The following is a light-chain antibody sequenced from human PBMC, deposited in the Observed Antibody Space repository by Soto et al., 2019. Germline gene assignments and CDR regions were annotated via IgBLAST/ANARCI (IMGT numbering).Light chain of an antibody. V-gene: IGKV3-20*01. CDR1: QSVSSNY. CDR2: GAS. Sequence: EIVLTQSPGTLSLSPGVRATLSCRASQSVSSNYSGWYQQKPCQAPRLLIFGASSWPTGIPHRFTGAGSGTHFTLTISRLEPEDFAVYYCQHYATSPQTFCQRTNVEIK. CDR3: QHYATSPQT. J-gene: IGKJ1*01.